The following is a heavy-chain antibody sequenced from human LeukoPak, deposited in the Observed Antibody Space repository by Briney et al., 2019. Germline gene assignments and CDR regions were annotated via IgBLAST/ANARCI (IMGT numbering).Heavy chain of an antibody. Sequence: SETLSLTCTVSGGSISSSSYYWGWIRQPPGKGLEWFGSIYYSGSTYYNPSLKSRVTISVDTSKNQFSLKLSSVTAADTAVYYCARLTGEDYGGNGDFDYWGQGTLVTVSS. D-gene: IGHD4-23*01. J-gene: IGHJ4*02. CDR2: IYYSGST. CDR1: GGSISSSSYY. CDR3: ARLTGEDYGGNGDFDY. V-gene: IGHV4-39*01.